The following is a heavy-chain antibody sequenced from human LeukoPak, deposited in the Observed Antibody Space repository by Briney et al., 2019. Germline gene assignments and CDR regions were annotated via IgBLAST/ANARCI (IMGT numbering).Heavy chain of an antibody. CDR2: ISAYNGNT. D-gene: IGHD3-3*01. V-gene: IGHV1-18*01. J-gene: IGHJ5*02. Sequence: ASVKVSCKASGYTSTSYGISWVRQAPGQGLEWMGRISAYNGNTNYAQKLQGRVTMTTDTSTSTAYMELRSLRSDDTAVYYCARDETRITIFGVVQGNWFDPWGQGTLVTVSS. CDR3: ARDETRITIFGVVQGNWFDP. CDR1: GYTSTSYG.